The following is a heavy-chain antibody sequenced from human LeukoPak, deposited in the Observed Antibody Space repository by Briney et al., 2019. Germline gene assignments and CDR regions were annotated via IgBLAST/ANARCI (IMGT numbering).Heavy chain of an antibody. D-gene: IGHD3-22*01. J-gene: IGHJ6*03. V-gene: IGHV4-34*01. Sequence: SETLSLTCAVYGGPFSGYYWTWIRQSPGKGLEWIGEINPSGSTYYNPTLKSRLTISGDTSKSQFSLRLTSVTAADTAVYYCARGRQEISMILVVMTGVSYYLDVWGKGTTVTVS. CDR3: ARGRQEISMILVVMTGVSYYLDV. CDR1: GGPFSGYY. CDR2: INPSGST.